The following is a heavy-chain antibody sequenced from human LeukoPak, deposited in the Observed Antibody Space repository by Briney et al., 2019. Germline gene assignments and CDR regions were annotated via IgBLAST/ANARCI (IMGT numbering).Heavy chain of an antibody. Sequence: PGGSLRPSCAASGFTFSRSSLSWVRQAPGQGLEWVSSMSGAGDIAHYAESVRGRFTISRDNSRNTLYLQMNSLRADDTAVYYCAKLKSALIVVGAWGQGIRVAVSS. D-gene: IGHD3-22*01. CDR1: GFTFSRSS. CDR3: AKLKSALIVVGA. J-gene: IGHJ5*02. CDR2: MSGAGDIA. V-gene: IGHV3-23*01.